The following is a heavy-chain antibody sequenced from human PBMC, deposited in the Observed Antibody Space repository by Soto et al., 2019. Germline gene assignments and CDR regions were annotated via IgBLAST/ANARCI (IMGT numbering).Heavy chain of an antibody. D-gene: IGHD3-10*01. Sequence: QVQLVQSGAEVKKPGASVKVSCKASGCTFTSYAMHWVRQAPGQRLEWMGWINAGNGNTKYSQKFQGRVTITRDTSASTAYMELSSLRSEDTAVYYCARQGPGRRGVIISPQNYYYYYGMDVWGQGTTVTVSS. V-gene: IGHV1-3*01. CDR1: GCTFTSYA. CDR3: ARQGPGRRGVIISPQNYYYYYGMDV. J-gene: IGHJ6*02. CDR2: INAGNGNT.